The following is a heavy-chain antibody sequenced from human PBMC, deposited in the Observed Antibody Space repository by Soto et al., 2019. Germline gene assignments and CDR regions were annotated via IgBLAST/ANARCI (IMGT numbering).Heavy chain of an antibody. V-gene: IGHV3-74*01. CDR2: INSDGSST. CDR3: ARESGHYYGSGSYYGNGMDV. J-gene: IGHJ6*02. D-gene: IGHD3-10*01. Sequence: EVQLVESGGGLVQPGGSLRLSCAASGFTFSSYWMHWVRQAPGKGLVWVSRINSDGSSTSYAHSVKGRFTISRDNAKNTLYLQMNSLRAEDTAVYYCARESGHYYGSGSYYGNGMDVWGQGTTVTVSS. CDR1: GFTFSSYW.